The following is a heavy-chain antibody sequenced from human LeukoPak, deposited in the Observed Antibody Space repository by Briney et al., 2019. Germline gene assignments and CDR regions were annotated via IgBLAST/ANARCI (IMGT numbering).Heavy chain of an antibody. CDR1: GYTFTSYY. V-gene: IGHV1-2*06. D-gene: IGHD2-15*01. J-gene: IGHJ4*02. CDR2: INPNSGGT. Sequence: ASVKVSCKASGYTFTSYYMHWVRQAPGQGLEWMGRINPNSGGTNYAQKFQGRVTMTRDTSISTAYMELSRLRSDDTAVYYCARAMRNYCSGGSCYFRPLDYWGQGTLVTVSS. CDR3: ARAMRNYCSGGSCYFRPLDY.